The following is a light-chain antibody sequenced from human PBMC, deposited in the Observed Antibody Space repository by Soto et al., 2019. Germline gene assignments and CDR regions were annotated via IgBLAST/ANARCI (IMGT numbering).Light chain of an antibody. Sequence: DSHLTHSPPFLSSSVVDRVTITCRASRDISSYLAWYQQKPGKAPSLLIYDASTLQSGVPSRFSGSGSGTEFTLTISSLQPEDFATYYCQQLNSYPPLTFGGGTKVDIK. CDR1: RDISSY. CDR3: QQLNSYPPLT. J-gene: IGKJ4*01. V-gene: IGKV1-9*01. CDR2: DAS.